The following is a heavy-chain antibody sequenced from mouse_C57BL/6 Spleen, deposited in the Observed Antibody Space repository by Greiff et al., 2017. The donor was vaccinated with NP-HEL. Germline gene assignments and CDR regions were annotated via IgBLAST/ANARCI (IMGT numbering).Heavy chain of an antibody. CDR2: IYPGSGNT. V-gene: IGHV1-76*01. CDR1: GYTFTDYY. J-gene: IGHJ4*01. CDR3: ARAHYSNYAMDY. Sequence: VQLQQSGAELVRPGASVKLSCKASGYTFTDYYINWVKQRPGQGLEWIARIYPGSGNTYYNEKFKGKATLTAEKSSSTAYMQLSSLTSEDSAVYFCARAHYSNYAMDYWGQGTSVTVSS. D-gene: IGHD2-5*01.